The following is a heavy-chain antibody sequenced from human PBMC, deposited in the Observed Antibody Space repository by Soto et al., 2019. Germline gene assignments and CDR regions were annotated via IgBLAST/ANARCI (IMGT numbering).Heavy chain of an antibody. CDR2: IYYSGST. D-gene: IGHD6-6*01. CDR1: GGSISTNY. Sequence: SETLSLTCSVSGGSISTNYWSWIRQPPGKGLEWIGYIYYSGSTNYNPSPKSRVTISVDMSKNQFSLKLSSVTAADTAVYYCARGDTSSPAYLQQWGQGTLVTVSS. CDR3: ARGDTSSPAYLQQ. V-gene: IGHV4-59*01. J-gene: IGHJ1*01.